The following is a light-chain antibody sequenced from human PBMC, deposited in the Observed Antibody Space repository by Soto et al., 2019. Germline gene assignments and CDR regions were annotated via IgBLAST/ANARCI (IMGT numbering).Light chain of an antibody. CDR2: EVS. CDR1: SSDVGGYNY. J-gene: IGLJ1*01. V-gene: IGLV2-14*01. CDR3: SSYTSSSTYV. Sequence: QSALPQPASVSGSPGPSITISCTGTSSDVGGYNYVSWYQQHPGKAPKLMIYEVSNRPSGVSNRFSGSKSGNTASLPISGLQAEDEADYYCSSYTSSSTYVFGTGTKGTVL.